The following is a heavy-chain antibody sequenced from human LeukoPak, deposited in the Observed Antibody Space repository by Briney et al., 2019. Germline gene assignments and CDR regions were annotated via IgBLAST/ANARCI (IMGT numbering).Heavy chain of an antibody. D-gene: IGHD3-3*01. V-gene: IGHV4-38-2*01. Sequence: PSETLSLTCAVSGYSISSGYYWGWIRQPPGKGLEWIGSISHSGSTYYNPSLKSRVTISVDTSKNQFSLKLSSVTAADTAVYYCARLLPTYYDFWSGPWAFDIWGQGTMVTVSS. CDR2: ISHSGST. J-gene: IGHJ3*02. CDR1: GYSISSGYY. CDR3: ARLLPTYYDFWSGPWAFDI.